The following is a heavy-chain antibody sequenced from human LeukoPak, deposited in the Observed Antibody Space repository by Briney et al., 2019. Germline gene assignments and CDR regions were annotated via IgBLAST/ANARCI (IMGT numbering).Heavy chain of an antibody. CDR2: INPGGDNT. V-gene: IGHV1-46*01. D-gene: IGHD3-10*01. Sequence: ASVKVSCKASGYTFTKYYNHWVRQAPGQGLEWMGLINPGGDNTNYAQNFQGRVTMTRDTSTSTVYMELSSLRAEDTAVYYCAKDSRGFYYGSGSPGGYWGQGTLVTVSS. CDR3: AKDSRGFYYGSGSPGGY. J-gene: IGHJ4*02. CDR1: GYTFTKYY.